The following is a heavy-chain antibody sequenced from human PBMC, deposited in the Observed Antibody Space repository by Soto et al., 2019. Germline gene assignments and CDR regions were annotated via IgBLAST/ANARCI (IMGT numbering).Heavy chain of an antibody. D-gene: IGHD4-4*01. CDR1: GYSFSNYW. CDR3: ARPSNNYVAH. Sequence: PXESLTISRKASGYSFSNYWIGWVRQMPGKGLEWVAIINPGDSESRYSPSFQGQVTISADKSISTAYLQWNSLKASDTAMYYCARPSNNYVAHWGQGTLVTV. J-gene: IGHJ4*02. CDR2: INPGDSES. V-gene: IGHV5-51*01.